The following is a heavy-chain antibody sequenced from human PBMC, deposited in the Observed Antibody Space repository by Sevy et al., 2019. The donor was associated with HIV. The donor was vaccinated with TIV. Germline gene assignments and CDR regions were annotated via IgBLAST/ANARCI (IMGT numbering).Heavy chain of an antibody. V-gene: IGHV4-34*01. J-gene: IGHJ6*02. CDR1: GGSFSGYY. CDR3: ARGPKPNDCSSTSCYANGMDV. Sequence: WETLSLTCAVYGGSFSGYYWSWIRQPPGKVLEWIGEIDHSGSTNYNPSLKSRVTISVDTSKNQFSLKLSSVTAADTAVYYCARGPKPNDCSSTSCYANGMDVWGQGTTVTVSS. CDR2: IDHSGST. D-gene: IGHD2-2*01.